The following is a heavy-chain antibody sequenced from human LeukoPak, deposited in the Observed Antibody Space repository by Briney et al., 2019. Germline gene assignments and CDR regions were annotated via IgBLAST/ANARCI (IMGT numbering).Heavy chain of an antibody. Sequence: GASVKVSCKASGYTFTGYYMHWVRQAPGQGLEWMGWINPNSGGTNYAQKFQGWVTMTRDTSISTAYMELSRLRSDDTAVYYCARARYDSSGYYHYGMDVWGQGTTVTVSS. CDR2: INPNSGGT. J-gene: IGHJ6*02. CDR1: GYTFTGYY. CDR3: ARARYDSSGYYHYGMDV. D-gene: IGHD3-22*01. V-gene: IGHV1-2*04.